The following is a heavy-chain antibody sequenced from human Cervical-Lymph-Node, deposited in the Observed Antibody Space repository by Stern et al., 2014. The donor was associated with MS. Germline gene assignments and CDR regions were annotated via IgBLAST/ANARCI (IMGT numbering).Heavy chain of an antibody. V-gene: IGHV3-9*01. CDR3: AKDRNRGYSYGYSYGMDV. CDR1: GFTFDDYA. Sequence: EVQLVESGGGLVQPGRSLRLSCAASGFTFDDYAMHWVRQAPGKGLEWVSGISWHSGSIGYADSVKGRFTISRDNAKNSLYLQMNSLRAEDTALYYCAKDRNRGYSYGYSYGMDVWGQGTTVTVSS. CDR2: ISWHSGSI. J-gene: IGHJ6*02. D-gene: IGHD5-18*01.